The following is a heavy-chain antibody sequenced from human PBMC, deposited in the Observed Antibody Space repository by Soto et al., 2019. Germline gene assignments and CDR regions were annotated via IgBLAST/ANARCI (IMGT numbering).Heavy chain of an antibody. Sequence: QITLKESGPPLVKPTQTLTLTCTFSGFSLTTSGVGVGWVRQPPGKALEWLALIYWDDDKRYSPSLESRLTVTKDTSKNLVVLTMTNMNPVDTGTYFCAHRLTLNSDWNYGRFDYWGLGSLVTVSS. J-gene: IGHJ4*02. CDR2: IYWDDDK. CDR1: GFSLTTSGVG. V-gene: IGHV2-5*02. D-gene: IGHD1-7*01. CDR3: AHRLTLNSDWNYGRFDY.